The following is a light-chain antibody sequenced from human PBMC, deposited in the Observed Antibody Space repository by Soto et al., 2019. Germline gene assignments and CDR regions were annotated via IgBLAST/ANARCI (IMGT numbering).Light chain of an antibody. CDR3: HQDGRSRFT. V-gene: IGKV3-20*01. Sequence: EIVLTQSPGTLSLSPGERATLSCRASQSVSSSYLAWYQQKPGQAPRLLIYGASSRATGIPDRFSGSGSGTDFPLTISRLEPEDFAVYYSHQDGRSRFTFGQGTRLDIK. CDR2: GAS. CDR1: QSVSSSY. J-gene: IGKJ5*01.